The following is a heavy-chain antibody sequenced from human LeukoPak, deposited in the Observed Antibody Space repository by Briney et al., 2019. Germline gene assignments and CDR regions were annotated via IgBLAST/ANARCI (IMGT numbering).Heavy chain of an antibody. V-gene: IGHV3-23*01. Sequence: GGSPRLSCAASGFTFSSYSMNWVRQAPGKGLEWVSAISGSGGSTYYADSVKGRFTISRDNSKNTLYLQMNSLRTEDTATYYCAKGWSGYFRSPFDIWGHGTMVIVSS. D-gene: IGHD3-3*01. CDR3: AKGWSGYFRSPFDI. CDR1: GFTFSSYS. CDR2: ISGSGGST. J-gene: IGHJ3*02.